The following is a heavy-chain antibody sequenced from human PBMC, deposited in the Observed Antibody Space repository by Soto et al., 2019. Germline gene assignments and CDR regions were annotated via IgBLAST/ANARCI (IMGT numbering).Heavy chain of an antibody. J-gene: IGHJ4*02. CDR1: GFSLSTSGMC. D-gene: IGHD3-22*01. V-gene: IGHV2-70*11. CDR2: IDWDDDK. Sequence: SGPTLVNPTQTLTLTCTFSGFSLSTSGMCVSWIRQPPGKALEWLARIDWDDDKYYSTSLKTRLTISKDTSKNQVVLTMTNMDPVDTATYYCARSWSYDSSGYYLGYFDYWGQGTLVTAPQ. CDR3: ARSWSYDSSGYYLGYFDY.